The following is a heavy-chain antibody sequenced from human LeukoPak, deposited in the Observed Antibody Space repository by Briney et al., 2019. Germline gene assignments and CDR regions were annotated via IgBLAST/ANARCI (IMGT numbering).Heavy chain of an antibody. V-gene: IGHV1-69*13. J-gene: IGHJ4*02. CDR1: GGTFSSYA. CDR2: IIPIFGTA. Sequence: SVKVSCKASGGTFSSYAISWVRQAPGQGLEWMGGIIPIFGTANYAQKFQGRVTITADESTSTAYMELSSLRSEDTAVYYCARAGYYYDSSGSYFDYWGQGTLVTASS. CDR3: ARAGYYYDSSGSYFDY. D-gene: IGHD3-22*01.